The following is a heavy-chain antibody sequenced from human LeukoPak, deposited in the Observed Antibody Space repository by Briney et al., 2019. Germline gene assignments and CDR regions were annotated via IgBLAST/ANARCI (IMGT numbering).Heavy chain of an antibody. CDR2: ISSSSSYI. Sequence: PGGSLRLSCAASGFTFSSYSMNWVRQAPGKGLEWVSSISSSSSYIYYADSVKGRFTISRDSAKNSLYLQMNSLRAEDTAVYYCAREEDYDFWSGYYAIGGMDVWGQGTTVTVSS. CDR1: GFTFSSYS. J-gene: IGHJ6*02. CDR3: AREEDYDFWSGYYAIGGMDV. D-gene: IGHD3-3*01. V-gene: IGHV3-21*01.